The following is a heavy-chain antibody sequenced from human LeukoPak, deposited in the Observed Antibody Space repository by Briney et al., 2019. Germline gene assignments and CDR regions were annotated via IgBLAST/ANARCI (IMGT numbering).Heavy chain of an antibody. V-gene: IGHV1-69*05. Sequence: SVKVSCKASGGTFSSYAISWVRQAPGQGLEWMGGIIPIFGTANYAQKFQGRVTITTDESTSTAYMELSSLRSEDTAVYYCARDLPNFSSGWTVEYFQHWGPGTLVTVSS. D-gene: IGHD6-19*01. J-gene: IGHJ1*01. CDR1: GGTFSSYA. CDR2: IIPIFGTA. CDR3: ARDLPNFSSGWTVEYFQH.